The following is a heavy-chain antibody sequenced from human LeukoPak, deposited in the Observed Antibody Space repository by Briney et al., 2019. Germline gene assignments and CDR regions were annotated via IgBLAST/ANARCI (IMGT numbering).Heavy chain of an antibody. D-gene: IGHD5-18*01. CDR1: GGTFSSYA. CDR2: IIPIFGTA. Sequence: RASVKVSCKASGGTFSSYAISWVRQVPGQGLEWMGGIIPIFGTANYAQKFQGRVTITADESTSTAYMELSSLRSEDTAVYYCARKNTAMVLDYWGQGTLVTVSS. CDR3: ARKNTAMVLDY. V-gene: IGHV1-69*13. J-gene: IGHJ4*02.